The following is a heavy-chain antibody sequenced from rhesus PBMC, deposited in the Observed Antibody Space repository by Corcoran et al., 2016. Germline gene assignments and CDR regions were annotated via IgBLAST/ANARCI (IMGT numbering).Heavy chain of an antibody. J-gene: IGHJ4*01. Sequence: QVQLQESGPGLVKPSETLSLTCAVPGYSLSSGYGWSWIHQPPEKGLEWIGYIGGSSGSTNYNPSLKSRVTISKDTSKNQFSLKLSSVTAADTAVYYCARDRGQGGRFDYWGQGVLVTVSS. D-gene: IGHD1-44*01. CDR2: IGGSSGST. CDR1: GYSLSSGYG. CDR3: ARDRGQGGRFDY. V-gene: IGHV4-127*01.